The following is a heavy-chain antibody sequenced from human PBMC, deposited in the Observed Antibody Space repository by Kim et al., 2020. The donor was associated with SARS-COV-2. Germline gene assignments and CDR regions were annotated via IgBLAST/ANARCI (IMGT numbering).Heavy chain of an antibody. Sequence: GGSRRLSCAASGFNFSDYSMSWVRQAPGKGLEWVSLIRPRGGAASYPDSSQGRFSVSRADSINTLFSHMSGLKAEDTATYYCAKEYDGVASAHYSIWGQGIFVTVSS. V-gene: IGHV3-23*01. D-gene: IGHD2-15*01. J-gene: IGHJ4*02. CDR3: AKEYDGVASAHYSI. CDR1: GFNFSDYS. CDR2: IRPRGGAA.